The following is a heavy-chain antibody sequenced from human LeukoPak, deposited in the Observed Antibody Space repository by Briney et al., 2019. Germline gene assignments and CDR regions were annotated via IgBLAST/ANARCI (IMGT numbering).Heavy chain of an antibody. CDR2: ISSSGSSM. CDR3: ARVLSSGYAPFDY. D-gene: IGHD3-22*01. J-gene: IGHJ4*02. Sequence: GGFLRLSCAASGFTFSDYYMSWIRQAPGKGVEWVSYISSSGSSMYYADSVKGRFTISRDNAKHSVHLQMNSRRAEDTAVYYCARVLSSGYAPFDYWGQGTLVTVSS. V-gene: IGHV3-11*01. CDR1: GFTFSDYY.